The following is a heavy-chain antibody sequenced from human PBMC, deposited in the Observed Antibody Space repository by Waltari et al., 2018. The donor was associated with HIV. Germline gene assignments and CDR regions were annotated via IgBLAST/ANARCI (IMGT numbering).Heavy chain of an antibody. Sequence: QVQLVQSGAEVKKPGSSVRVSCMVSGGTFSSYAINWVRQAPRQGLEWMGGIIPAFGTANYAERFQGRVTITADEYTSTAYMDLSSLRSEDTAVYFCARDHRGNKLLYGMDVWGQGTTVTV. CDR3: ARDHRGNKLLYGMDV. J-gene: IGHJ6*02. CDR2: IIPAFGTA. CDR1: GGTFSSYA. V-gene: IGHV1-69*01.